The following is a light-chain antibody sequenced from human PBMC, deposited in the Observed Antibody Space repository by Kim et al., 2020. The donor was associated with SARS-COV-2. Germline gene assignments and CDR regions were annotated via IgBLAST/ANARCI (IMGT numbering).Light chain of an antibody. J-gene: IGKJ1*01. CDR3: QQYDTSPET. V-gene: IGKV3-20*01. CDR2: GAS. Sequence: EIVLTQSPGTLSLSPGERATLSCRASQSVSSNFLAWYRQNPGQAPRLLISGASTRATGIPDRFSGSGSGTDFTLTISRLEPEDFAVYYCQQYDTSPETFGQGTKVDIK. CDR1: QSVSSNF.